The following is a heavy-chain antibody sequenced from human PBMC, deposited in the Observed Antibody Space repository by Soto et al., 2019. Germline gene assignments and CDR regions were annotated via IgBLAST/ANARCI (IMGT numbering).Heavy chain of an antibody. J-gene: IGHJ4*02. CDR2: IIPIFGTA. Sequence: QVQLVQSGAEVKKPGSSVKVSCKASGGTFSSYAISWVRQAPGQGLEWMGGIIPIFGTANYAQKFQGRVTITADESTSTAYMERSSLRSEDTAVYYCARESRYCSSGSCYFLPGIDYWGQGTLVTVSS. CDR3: ARESRYCSSGSCYFLPGIDY. V-gene: IGHV1-69*12. D-gene: IGHD2-15*01. CDR1: GGTFSSYA.